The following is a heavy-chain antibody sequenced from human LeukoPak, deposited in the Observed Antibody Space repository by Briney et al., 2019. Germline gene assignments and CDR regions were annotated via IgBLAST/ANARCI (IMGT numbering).Heavy chain of an antibody. CDR3: AKDISGSWYYFDY. D-gene: IGHD6-13*01. J-gene: IGHJ4*02. V-gene: IGHV3-9*01. CDR2: ISWNSGSI. Sequence: GRSLRLSCAASGFTFDDYAMHWVRQAPGKGLEWVSGISWNSGSIGYADSVEGRFTISRDNAKNSLYLQMNSLRAEDTALYYCAKDISGSWYYFDYWGQGTLVTVSS. CDR1: GFTFDDYA.